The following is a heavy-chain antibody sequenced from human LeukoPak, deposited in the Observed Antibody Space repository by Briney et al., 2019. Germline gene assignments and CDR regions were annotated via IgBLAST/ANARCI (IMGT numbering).Heavy chain of an antibody. J-gene: IGHJ6*03. Sequence: ASVKVSCKASGGTFSSYAISWVRQAPGQGLEWMGGIIPIFGTANYAQKFQGRVTITADESTSTAYMELSSLRSEDTAVYYCARSYYGSGSWGRYYYYYMDVWGKGTTVTISS. CDR1: GGTFSSYA. CDR2: IIPIFGTA. D-gene: IGHD3-10*01. V-gene: IGHV1-69*13. CDR3: ARSYYGSGSWGRYYYYYMDV.